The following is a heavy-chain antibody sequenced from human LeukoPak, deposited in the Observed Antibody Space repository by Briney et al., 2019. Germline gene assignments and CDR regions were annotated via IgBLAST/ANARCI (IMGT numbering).Heavy chain of an antibody. CDR3: ARGFDYGDGFDY. CDR2: TRNRADSYTT. CDR1: GFSLSNHY. J-gene: IGHJ4*02. D-gene: IGHD4-17*01. Sequence: GGSLRLSCVASGFSLSNHYMDWVRQAPGKGLEWVGRTRNRADSYTTEYAASVRGRFITSRDDSKNSLFLQMNSLKTEDTAVYFCARGFDYGDGFDYWGQGTLVTVSS. V-gene: IGHV3-72*01.